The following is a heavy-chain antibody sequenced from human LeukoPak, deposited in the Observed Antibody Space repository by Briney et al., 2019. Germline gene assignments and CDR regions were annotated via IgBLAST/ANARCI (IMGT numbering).Heavy chain of an antibody. D-gene: IGHD6-19*01. CDR2: IYYSGST. CDR1: GGSISSYY. Sequence: SETLSLTCTVSGGSISSYYWSWIRQPPGKGLEWIGYIYYSGSTNYNPSLKSRVTISVDTSKNQFSLKLSSVTAADTAVYYCARKTGYSSGWYEDASDIWGQGTMVTVSS. J-gene: IGHJ3*02. CDR3: ARKTGYSSGWYEDASDI. V-gene: IGHV4-59*12.